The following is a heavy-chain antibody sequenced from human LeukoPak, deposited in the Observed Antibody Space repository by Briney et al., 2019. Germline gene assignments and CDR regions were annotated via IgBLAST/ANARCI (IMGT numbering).Heavy chain of an antibody. CDR1: GFTFSDYY. CDR3: ARGDFLGYCSSTSCSTSGAFDI. V-gene: IGHV3-11*01. D-gene: IGHD2-2*01. J-gene: IGHJ3*02. CDR2: ISSSGSTI. Sequence: GGSLRLSCAASGFTFSDYYMSWIRQAPGKGLEWVSYISSSGSTIYYADSVKGRFTISRDNAKNSLYLQMNSLRAEDTAVYYCARGDFLGYCSSTSCSTSGAFDIWGQGTTVTVSS.